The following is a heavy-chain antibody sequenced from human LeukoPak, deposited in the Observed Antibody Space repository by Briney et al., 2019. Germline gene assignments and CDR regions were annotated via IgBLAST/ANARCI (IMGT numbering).Heavy chain of an antibody. CDR1: GGSISSGDYY. CDR3: ASRYYDILTGYH. J-gene: IGHJ5*02. CDR2: IYYSGST. V-gene: IGHV4-30-4*08. Sequence: SETLSLTCTVSGGSISSGDYYWSWIRQPPGKGLEWIGYIYYSGSTYYNPSLKSRVTISVDTSKNQSSLKLSSVTAADTAVYYCASRYYDILTGYHWGQGTLVTVSS. D-gene: IGHD3-9*01.